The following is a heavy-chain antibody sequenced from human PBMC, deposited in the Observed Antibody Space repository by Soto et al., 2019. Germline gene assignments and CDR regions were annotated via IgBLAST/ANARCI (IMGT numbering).Heavy chain of an antibody. Sequence: QVQLVESGGGVVQPGRSLRLSCAASGFTFSSYGMHWVRKAPGKGLEWVAVISSDGSDKYYGDSVKGRFTISRDKSKSILYLQMNTLRVEDTAVYYCARAPTSSWYGPPSVWGQGTLVTFSS. D-gene: IGHD6-13*01. CDR2: ISSDGSDK. CDR1: GFTFSSYG. V-gene: IGHV3-33*01. J-gene: IGHJ4*02. CDR3: ARAPTSSWYGPPSV.